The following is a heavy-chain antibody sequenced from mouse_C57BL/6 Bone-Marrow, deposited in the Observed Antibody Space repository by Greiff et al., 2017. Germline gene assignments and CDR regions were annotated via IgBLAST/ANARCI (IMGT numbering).Heavy chain of an antibody. Sequence: VQLQQPGAELVKPGASVKLSCKASGYTFTSYWMHWVKQRPGQGLEWIGMIHPNSGSTNYNEKFKSKATLTVDKSSSTAYMQLSSLTSEDSAVYYCARAGYYSISFYYAMNYWGQGTSVTVSS. D-gene: IGHD2-5*01. CDR1: GYTFTSYW. CDR3: ARAGYYSISFYYAMNY. J-gene: IGHJ4*01. V-gene: IGHV1-64*01. CDR2: IHPNSGST.